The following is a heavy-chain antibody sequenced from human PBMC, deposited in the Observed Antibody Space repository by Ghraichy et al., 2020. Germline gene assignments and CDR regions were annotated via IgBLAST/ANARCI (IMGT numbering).Heavy chain of an antibody. CDR1: GGSISSGDYY. CDR2: IYYSGST. D-gene: IGHD5-18*01. J-gene: IGHJ4*02. V-gene: IGHV4-30-4*01. CDR3: ARVDTANRASDY. Sequence: SQTLSLTCTVSGGSISSGDYYWSWIRQPPGKGLEWIGYIYYSGSTYYNPSLKSRVTISVDTSKNQFSLKLSSVTAADPAVYYCARVDTANRASDYWGQGTLLTVSS.